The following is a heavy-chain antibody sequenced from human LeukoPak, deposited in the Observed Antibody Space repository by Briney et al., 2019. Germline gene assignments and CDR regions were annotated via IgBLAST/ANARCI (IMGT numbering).Heavy chain of an antibody. Sequence: PSETLSLTCAVYGGSFSGYFWSWIRQPPGKGLEWIGEINHSGSTNYNPSLKSRVTISVDTSKNQFSLKLSSVTAADTAVYYCARMGFLEWLPAAYYYMDVWGKGTTVTVSS. CDR3: ARMGFLEWLPAAYYYMDV. CDR2: INHSGST. V-gene: IGHV4-34*01. CDR1: GGSFSGYF. J-gene: IGHJ6*03. D-gene: IGHD3-3*01.